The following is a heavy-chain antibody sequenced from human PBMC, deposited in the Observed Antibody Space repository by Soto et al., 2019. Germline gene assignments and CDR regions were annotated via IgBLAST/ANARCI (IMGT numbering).Heavy chain of an antibody. V-gene: IGHV3-53*01. CDR3: ARSRYTGTYSGRLLDY. CDR2: LYNGSDT. Sequence: GWSLRLCCAAAGFTVSSTYLTWVRQAPGEGLEWVAILYNGSDTVYADSLKGRFTMSRXXXXXXVXIXMXXXXAEXTAMYFCARSRYTGTYSGRLLDYWGQGS. J-gene: IGHJ4*02. CDR1: GFTVSSTY. D-gene: IGHD1-26*01.